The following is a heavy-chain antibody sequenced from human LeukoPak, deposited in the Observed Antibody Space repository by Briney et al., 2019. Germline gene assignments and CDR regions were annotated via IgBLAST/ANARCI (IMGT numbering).Heavy chain of an antibody. CDR3: ARDWEGYKDSSGYEFDY. V-gene: IGHV1-46*01. CDR2: INPSGGST. D-gene: IGHD3-22*01. Sequence: GASVKVSCKASGYTFTSYYMHWVRLAPGQRLEWMGIINPSGGSTSYAQKFQGRVNMPRDTSTSTVYMELSSLISEDTAVYYCARDWEGYKDSSGYEFDYWGQGTLVTVSA. CDR1: GYTFTSYY. J-gene: IGHJ4*02.